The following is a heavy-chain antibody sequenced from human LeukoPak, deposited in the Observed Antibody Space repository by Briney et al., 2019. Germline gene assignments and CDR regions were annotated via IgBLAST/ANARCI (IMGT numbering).Heavy chain of an antibody. J-gene: IGHJ2*01. D-gene: IGHD6-13*01. CDR1: GFTVSSNY. Sequence: GSLLLSCAASGFTVSSNYMSWGRPAPGKGLEWVSVIYSGGSTYYADSVKGRFTISRDNSKNTLYLQMNSLRAEDTAVYYCAKVKVVAAAGYWYFDLWGRGTLVTVSS. CDR2: IYSGGST. V-gene: IGHV3-53*01. CDR3: AKVKVVAAAGYWYFDL.